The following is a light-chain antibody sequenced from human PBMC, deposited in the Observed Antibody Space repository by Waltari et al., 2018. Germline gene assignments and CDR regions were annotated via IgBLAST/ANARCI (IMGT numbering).Light chain of an antibody. V-gene: IGLV2-11*01. Sequence: QSALTQPRSVSGSPGLSVTISCTGTSSDVGGYNYVSWYQQHPVKAPKLMIYDVNKRPTGVPDRFSGTKSGNTASLTISGLQAEDEADFYCCSYAGSYILVFGGGTKLTVL. CDR1: SSDVGGYNY. J-gene: IGLJ2*01. CDR2: DVN. CDR3: CSYAGSYILV.